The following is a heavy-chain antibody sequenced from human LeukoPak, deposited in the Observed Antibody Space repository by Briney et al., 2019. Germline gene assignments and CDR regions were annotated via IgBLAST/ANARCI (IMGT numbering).Heavy chain of an antibody. CDR1: GYTFTSYG. J-gene: IGHJ5*02. V-gene: IGHV1-18*01. CDR3: ARVRAAASLNWFDP. Sequence: GASVKVSCKASGYTFTSYGISWVRQAPGQGLEWMGWISAYNGNTNYAQKLQGRVTMTTDTPTSTAYMELRSLRSDDTAVYYCARVRAAASLNWFDPWGQGTLVTVSS. D-gene: IGHD6-13*01. CDR2: ISAYNGNT.